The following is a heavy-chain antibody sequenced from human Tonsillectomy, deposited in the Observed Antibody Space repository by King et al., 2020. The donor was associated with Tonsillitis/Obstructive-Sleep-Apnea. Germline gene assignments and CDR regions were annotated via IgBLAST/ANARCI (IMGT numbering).Heavy chain of an antibody. V-gene: IGHV1-24*01. CDR1: EYTLTELS. CDR2: FDPEDGET. Sequence: QLVQSGAEVKKPGASVKVSCRVSEYTLTELSMHWVRQASGKGLEWMGGFDPEDGETIYAQKFQGRVTMTEDTSTDTAYIELSSLRSEDTAIYYCATALGPTTVVTNYYHYYMDVWGKGTTVTVSS. J-gene: IGHJ6*03. D-gene: IGHD4-23*01. CDR3: ATALGPTTVVTNYYHYYMDV.